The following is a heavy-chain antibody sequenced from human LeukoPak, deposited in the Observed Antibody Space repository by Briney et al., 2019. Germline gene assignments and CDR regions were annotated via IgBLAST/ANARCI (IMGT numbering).Heavy chain of an antibody. V-gene: IGHV3-30*18. CDR1: GFTVSSNY. CDR3: AKVGHYGSGSYLN. D-gene: IGHD3-10*01. J-gene: IGHJ4*02. CDR2: ISYDGSNK. Sequence: GGSLRLSCAASGFTVSSNYMSWVRQAPGKGLEWVAVISYDGSNKYYADSVKGRFTISRDNSKNTLYLQMNSLRAEDTAVYYCAKVGHYGSGSYLNWGQGTLVTVSS.